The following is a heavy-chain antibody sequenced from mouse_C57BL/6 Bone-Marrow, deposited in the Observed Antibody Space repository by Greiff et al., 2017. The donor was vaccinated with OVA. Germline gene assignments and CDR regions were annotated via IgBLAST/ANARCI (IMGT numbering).Heavy chain of an antibody. CDR1: GFSLTSYG. J-gene: IGHJ1*03. CDR3: ARKDDGYYYWYFDV. V-gene: IGHV2-2*01. CDR2: IWSGGST. D-gene: IGHD2-3*01. Sequence: VKLQESGPGLVQPSQSLSITCTVSGFSLTSYGVHWVRQSPGKGLEWLGVIWSGGSTDYNAAFISRLSISKDNSKSQVFFKMNSLQADDTAIYYCARKDDGYYYWYFDVWGTGTTVTVSS.